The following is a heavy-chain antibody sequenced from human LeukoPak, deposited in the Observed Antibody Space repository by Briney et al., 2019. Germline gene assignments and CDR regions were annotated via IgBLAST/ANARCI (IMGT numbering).Heavy chain of an antibody. CDR1: GYTFTSYG. D-gene: IGHD3-10*01. J-gene: IGHJ5*02. V-gene: IGHV1-18*01. CDR3: AREYYGSGSYWFDP. CDR2: ISAYNGNT. Sequence: ASVKVCCKASGYTFTSYGISWVRQAPGQGLEWMGWISAYNGNTNYAQKLQGRVTMTTDTSTTTAYMELRSLRSDDTAVYYCAREYYGSGSYWFDPWGQGTLVTVSS.